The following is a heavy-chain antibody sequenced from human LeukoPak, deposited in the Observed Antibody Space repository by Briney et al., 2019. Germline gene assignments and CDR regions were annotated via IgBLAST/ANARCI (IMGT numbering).Heavy chain of an antibody. CDR3: AKDGGYDYLWRGTRDYFDY. Sequence: PGESLRLSCAASGFTFSSYGMHWVRQAPGKGLEWVAVISYDGSNKYYADSVKGRFTISRDNSKNTLYLQMNSPRAEDTAVYYCAKDGGYDYLWRGTRDYFDYWGQGTLVTVSS. J-gene: IGHJ4*02. CDR2: ISYDGSNK. V-gene: IGHV3-30*18. D-gene: IGHD5-12*01. CDR1: GFTFSSYG.